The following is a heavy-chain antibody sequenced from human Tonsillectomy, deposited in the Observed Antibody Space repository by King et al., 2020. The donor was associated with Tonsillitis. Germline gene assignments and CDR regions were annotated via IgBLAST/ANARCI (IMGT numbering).Heavy chain of an antibody. CDR3: ARAAPPVDYYMDV. V-gene: IGHV3-30*01. Sequence: VQLVESGGGVVQPGRSLRLSCAASGFTFSTYALHWVRQAPGKGLEWVAVISDDGTNEYYADSVKGRFTISRDISKNTLYLQMNSLRPEDTAVYYWARAAPPVDYYMDVWGKGTTVTVSS. J-gene: IGHJ6*03. CDR2: ISDDGTNE. CDR1: GFTFSTYA. D-gene: IGHD2-15*01.